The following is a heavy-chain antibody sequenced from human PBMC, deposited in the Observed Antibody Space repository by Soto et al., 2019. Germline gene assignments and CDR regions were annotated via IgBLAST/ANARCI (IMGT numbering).Heavy chain of an antibody. Sequence: SETLSLTCTVSGGSISSYYWSWIRQPPGKGLEWIGYIYYSGSTNYNPSLKSRVTISVDTSKNQFSLKLSSVTAADTAVYYCARSGADNSYRFDYWGQGTLVTVSS. CDR1: GGSISSYY. CDR3: ARSGADNSYRFDY. V-gene: IGHV4-59*01. D-gene: IGHD1-20*01. CDR2: IYYSGST. J-gene: IGHJ4*02.